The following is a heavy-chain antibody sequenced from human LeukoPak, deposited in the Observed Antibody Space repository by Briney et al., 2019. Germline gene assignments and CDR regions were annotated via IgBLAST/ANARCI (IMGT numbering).Heavy chain of an antibody. Sequence: GGSLRLSCAASGFTFSGYWMSWVRQAPGKGLEWVANIKQDGSGKYYVDSVKGRFTISRDNAKNSLYLQMNSLRAEDTAVYYCASNTVTTFDYWGQGTLVTVSS. D-gene: IGHD4-17*01. CDR1: GFTFSGYW. V-gene: IGHV3-7*01. CDR3: ASNTVTTFDY. J-gene: IGHJ4*02. CDR2: IKQDGSGK.